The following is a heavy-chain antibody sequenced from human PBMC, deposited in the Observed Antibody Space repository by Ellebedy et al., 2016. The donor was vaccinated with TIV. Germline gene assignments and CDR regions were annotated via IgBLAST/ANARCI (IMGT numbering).Heavy chain of an antibody. D-gene: IGHD2-15*01. V-gene: IGHV3-23*01. CDR3: AKGARDYSGGYYYYAMDV. Sequence: PGGSLRLSCVASGFTFSNYAMSRVRQIPGKGLEWVSGISGNGISAYYAGSVEGRFTFSRDNSQNSLYLQMNSLRAEDTAVYYCAKGARDYSGGYYYYAMDVWGQGTTVTVSS. J-gene: IGHJ6*02. CDR1: GFTFSNYA. CDR2: ISGNGISA.